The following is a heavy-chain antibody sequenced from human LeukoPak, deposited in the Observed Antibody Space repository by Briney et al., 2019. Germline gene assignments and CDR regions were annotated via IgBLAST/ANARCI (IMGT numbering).Heavy chain of an antibody. J-gene: IGHJ2*01. D-gene: IGHD3-3*01. CDR3: AREEWWHLDI. CDR1: GFTFGTSY. Sequence: GGSLRLSCAASGFTFGTSYMSWVRQAPGGGLECVSKIKPDGSEKFYVDSVKGRFTVSRDNAKNSLYLQMDSLRAEDTAVYYCAREEWWHLDIWGRGTLVTISS. CDR2: IKPDGSEK. V-gene: IGHV3-7*01.